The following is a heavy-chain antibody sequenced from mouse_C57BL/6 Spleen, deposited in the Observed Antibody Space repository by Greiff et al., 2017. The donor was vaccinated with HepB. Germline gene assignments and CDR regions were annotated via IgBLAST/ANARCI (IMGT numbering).Heavy chain of an antibody. D-gene: IGHD1-1*01. CDR1: GYTFTDYY. CDR3: AREGIDYGSSFDV. CDR2: IYPGSGNT. V-gene: IGHV1-76*01. J-gene: IGHJ1*03. Sequence: QLQQSGAELVRPGASVKLSCKASGYTFTDYYINWVKQRPGQGLEWIARIYPGSGNTYYNEKFKGKATLTAEKSSSTAYMQLSSLTSEDSAVYFCAREGIDYGSSFDVWGTGTTVTVSS.